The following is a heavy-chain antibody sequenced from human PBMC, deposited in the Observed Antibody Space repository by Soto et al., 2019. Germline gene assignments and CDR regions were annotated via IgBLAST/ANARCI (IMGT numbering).Heavy chain of an antibody. D-gene: IGHD6-13*01. CDR2: IIPILGIA. CDR1: GGTFSTYT. J-gene: IGHJ6*03. Sequence: SGKVACRASGGTFSTYTISWVRRGPGQWLEWMGRIIPILGIANYAQKFQGRVTITADKSTSTAYMELSSLRSEDTAVYYCARAPPVGSSWYSTRGYYYMDVWGKGTTVTSP. CDR3: ARAPPVGSSWYSTRGYYYMDV. V-gene: IGHV1-69*02.